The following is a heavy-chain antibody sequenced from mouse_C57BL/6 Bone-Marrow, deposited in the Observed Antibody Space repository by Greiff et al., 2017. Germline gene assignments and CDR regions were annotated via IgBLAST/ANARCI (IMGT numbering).Heavy chain of an antibody. V-gene: IGHV5-16*01. J-gene: IGHJ4*01. CDR2: INYDGSST. CDR3: ARHCGCSSFYAMAY. D-gene: IGHD1-1*01. Sequence: EVQLQQPEAGLVQPGSSMKLSCTASGFTFSDYYMAWVRQVPEKGLEWVANINYDGSSTYYLHSLKSRFIISRVNAKNILYLQMSSLKSEDTATFYCARHCGCSSFYAMAYWGQGTSVTVSS. CDR1: GFTFSDYY.